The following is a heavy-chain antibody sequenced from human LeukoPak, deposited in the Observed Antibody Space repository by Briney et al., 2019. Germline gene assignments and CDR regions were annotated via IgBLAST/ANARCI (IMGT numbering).Heavy chain of an antibody. D-gene: IGHD5-12*01. J-gene: IGHJ4*02. Sequence: ASVKVSCKASGYTFTGYYMHXXXXAPGXGXXXXXXINPXRGGTNYAQKFXGXXXXXRDTSISTAYMELSRLRSDDTAVYYCARATTLXATIGSMGYWGQGTLVTVSS. CDR3: ARATTLXATIGSMGY. CDR1: GYTFTGYY. V-gene: IGHV1-2*02. CDR2: INPXRGGT.